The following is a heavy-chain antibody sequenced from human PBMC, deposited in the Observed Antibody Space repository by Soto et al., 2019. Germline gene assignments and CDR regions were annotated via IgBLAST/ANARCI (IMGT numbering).Heavy chain of an antibody. Sequence: ASVKVSCKVSGYTLTELSMHWVRQAPGKGLEWMGGFDPEDGETIYAQKYQGRVTMTEDTSRDTAYMELSSLRSEDTAVYYCATGGPYGSGSYRRYYYYYMDVWGKGTTVTVSS. D-gene: IGHD3-10*01. V-gene: IGHV1-24*01. CDR1: GYTLTELS. CDR2: FDPEDGET. J-gene: IGHJ6*03. CDR3: ATGGPYGSGSYRRYYYYYMDV.